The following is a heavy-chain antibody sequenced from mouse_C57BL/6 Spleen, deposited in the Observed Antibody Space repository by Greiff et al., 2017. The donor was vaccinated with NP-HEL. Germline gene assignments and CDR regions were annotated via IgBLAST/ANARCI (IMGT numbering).Heavy chain of an antibody. CDR3: ARKSNHAMDY. Sequence: EVMLVESGGGLVKPGGSLKLSCAASGFTFSDYGMHWVRQAPEKGLEWVAYISSGSSTIYYADTVKGRFTISRDNAKNTLFLQMTSLRSEDTAMYYCARKSNHAMDYWGQGTSVTVSS. CDR2: ISSGSSTI. CDR1: GFTFSDYG. D-gene: IGHD2-5*01. V-gene: IGHV5-17*01. J-gene: IGHJ4*01.